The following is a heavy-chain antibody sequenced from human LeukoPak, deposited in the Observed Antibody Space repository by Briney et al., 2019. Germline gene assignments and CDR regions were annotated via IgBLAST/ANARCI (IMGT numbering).Heavy chain of an antibody. D-gene: IGHD3-22*01. J-gene: IGHJ1*01. CDR1: GGSISSYY. CDR2: IYYSGST. V-gene: IGHV4-59*01. CDR3: ARGRDAYYDSSGPIQH. Sequence: TSETLSLTCTVSGGSISSYYWSWIRQSPGKGLEWIGYIYYSGSTNYNPSLKSRVTISVDTSKNQFSLKLNSVIAADTAVYYCARGRDAYYDSSGPIQHWGQGTLVTVSS.